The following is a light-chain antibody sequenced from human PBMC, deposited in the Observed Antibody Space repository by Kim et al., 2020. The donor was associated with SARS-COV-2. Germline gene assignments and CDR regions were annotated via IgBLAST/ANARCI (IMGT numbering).Light chain of an antibody. V-gene: IGKV3-11*01. CDR2: DAS. Sequence: EIVLTQSPATLSLSPGERATLSCRASQSVDIYLAWYQQKPGQAPRLLIYDASNRATGIPARFTGSGSGTDFSLTIGSLEPEDFAVYFCQQRNTWPLTFGGGTKVDIK. CDR3: QQRNTWPLT. CDR1: QSVDIY. J-gene: IGKJ4*01.